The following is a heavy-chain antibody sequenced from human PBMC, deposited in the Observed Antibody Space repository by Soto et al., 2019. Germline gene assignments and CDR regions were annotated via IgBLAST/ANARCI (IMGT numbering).Heavy chain of an antibody. Sequence: SVKVPCKASRGTFSSYAFNWVRQAPGPGVEWMRGIIPNFGTANYAQQVQGRVTITADESTNTAYMELSSLRSEDTAVYYCARDIPSDSSGYYPDAFDIWGQGTMVTVSS. CDR1: RGTFSSYA. CDR2: IIPNFGTA. D-gene: IGHD3-22*01. V-gene: IGHV1-69*13. J-gene: IGHJ3*02. CDR3: ARDIPSDSSGYYPDAFDI.